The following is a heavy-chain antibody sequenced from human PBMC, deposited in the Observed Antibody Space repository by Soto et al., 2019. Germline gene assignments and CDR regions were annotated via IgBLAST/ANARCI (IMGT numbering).Heavy chain of an antibody. J-gene: IGHJ6*03. V-gene: IGHV3-7*01. CDR2: INQEGFEK. D-gene: IGHD3-3*01. Sequence: EVQLVESGGGLVQRGGSLRLSCVASGFTFSRWWMTWVRQAPGKGLEWVATINQEGFEKYFVDSVKGRFTISRDNTESSLYLQMNTLRAEDTAVYYCARHTVLGVVARDYCNYMDVWGKGTTVTVSS. CDR1: GFTFSRWW. CDR3: ARHTVLGVVARDYCNYMDV.